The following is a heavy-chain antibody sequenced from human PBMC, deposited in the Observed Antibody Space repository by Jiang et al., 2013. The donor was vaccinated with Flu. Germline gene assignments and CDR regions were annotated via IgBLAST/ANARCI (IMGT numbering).Heavy chain of an antibody. V-gene: IGHV5-51*01. CDR1: GYRFTSHW. CDR2: IYFGNSHT. D-gene: IGHD6-25*01. Sequence: GAEVKKPGESLKISCQGFGYRFTSHWIGWVRQLPGKGLEWMGIIYFGNSHTKYSPTSKARSPSLPTSPSAPPTCSGTALKASDTAIYYCCLAADGDFWFDPCGQGTLVTVSS. J-gene: IGHJ5*02. CDR3: CLAADGDFWFDP.